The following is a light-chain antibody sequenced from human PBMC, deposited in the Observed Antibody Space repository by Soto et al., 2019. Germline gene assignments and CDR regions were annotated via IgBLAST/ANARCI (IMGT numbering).Light chain of an antibody. CDR1: ISDVGRYNL. Sequence: QSALTQPASVSGSPGQSITISCTGTISDVGRYNLVSWYQQHPDKAPKLIIYEDIERPSGLSHRFSGSTSGNTASLTISGLQTDDEAKYFCCSYAGGASVVFGGGTKLTVL. V-gene: IGLV2-23*01. CDR3: CSYAGGASVV. CDR2: EDI. J-gene: IGLJ2*01.